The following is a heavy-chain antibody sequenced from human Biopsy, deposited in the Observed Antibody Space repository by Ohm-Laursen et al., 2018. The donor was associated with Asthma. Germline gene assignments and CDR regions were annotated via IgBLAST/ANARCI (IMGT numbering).Heavy chain of an antibody. CDR3: ARQKLVAAEGPFEM. V-gene: IGHV4-34*01. J-gene: IGHJ3*02. Sequence: SDTLSLTCAVYGGSFSSSYWSWIRQTPGKGLEWLGDPHHSGYTNYNPSLSSRLTLSVDTSKNQFSLQLRSVTAADTAVYYCARQKLVAAEGPFEMWGQGTMVIVSS. CDR2: PHHSGYT. D-gene: IGHD1-26*01. CDR1: GGSFSSSY.